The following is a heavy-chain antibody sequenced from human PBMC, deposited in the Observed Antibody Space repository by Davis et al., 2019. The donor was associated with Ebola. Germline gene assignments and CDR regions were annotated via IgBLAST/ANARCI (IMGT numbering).Heavy chain of an antibody. D-gene: IGHD3-10*01. Sequence: PSETLSLTCAISGDSVSSNSAAWNWIRQSPSRGLEWLGRTYYRSKWYNDYAVSVKSRITINPDTSKNQFSLQLNSVTPEDTAVYYCARVVGELGIGWFDPWGQGTLVTVSS. CDR2: TYYRSKWYN. V-gene: IGHV6-1*01. J-gene: IGHJ5*02. CDR3: ARVVGELGIGWFDP. CDR1: GDSVSSNSAA.